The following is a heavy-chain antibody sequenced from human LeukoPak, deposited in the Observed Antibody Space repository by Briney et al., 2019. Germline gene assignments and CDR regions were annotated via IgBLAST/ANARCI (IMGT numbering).Heavy chain of an antibody. CDR1: GFTFGSYS. D-gene: IGHD3-22*01. CDR2: ISSSSSYK. CDR3: ARDPYYYDSSAGIDI. V-gene: IGHV3-21*04. J-gene: IGHJ3*02. Sequence: GGSLRLSCAASGFTFGSYSMNWVRQAPGKGLEWVAYISSSSSYKYYADFMKGRFTSSRDNAKNSLYLQMNSLRAEDTAVYYCARDPYYYDSSAGIDIWGQGTMVTVSS.